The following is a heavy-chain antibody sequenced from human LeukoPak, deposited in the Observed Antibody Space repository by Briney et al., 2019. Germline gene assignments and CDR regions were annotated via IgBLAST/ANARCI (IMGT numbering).Heavy chain of an antibody. CDR3: ARGGIAAADYDPLLFDY. CDR2: TYYRSKWYN. J-gene: IGHJ4*02. D-gene: IGHD6-13*01. CDR1: GDSVSSNSAA. V-gene: IGHV6-1*01. Sequence: SQTLSLTCAISGDSVSSNSAAWNWIRQSPSRGLEWLGRTYYRSKWYNDYAVSVKSRITINPDTSKNQFSRQLNSVTPEDTAVYYCARGGIAAADYDPLLFDYWGQGTLVTVSS.